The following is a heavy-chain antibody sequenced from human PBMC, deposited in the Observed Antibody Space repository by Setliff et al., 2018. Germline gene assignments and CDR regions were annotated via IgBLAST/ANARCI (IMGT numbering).Heavy chain of an antibody. CDR3: AGGSYSDYYGMDV. CDR1: GYTFTSYG. Sequence: SVKVSCKASGYTFTSYGFSWVRQAPGQGLEWMGGIIPIFGTANYAQKFQGRVTITTDESTSTAYMELSSLRSEDTAVYYCAGGSYSDYYGMDVWGQGTTVTVSS. CDR2: IIPIFGTA. J-gene: IGHJ6*02. D-gene: IGHD1-26*01. V-gene: IGHV1-69*05.